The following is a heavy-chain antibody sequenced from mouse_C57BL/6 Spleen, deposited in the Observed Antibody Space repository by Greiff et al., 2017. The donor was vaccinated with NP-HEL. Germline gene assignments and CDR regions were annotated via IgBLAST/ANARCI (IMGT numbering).Heavy chain of an antibody. D-gene: IGHD6-2*01. J-gene: IGHJ1*03. CDR2: IYPGDGDT. CDR1: GYAFSSYW. V-gene: IGHV1-80*01. CDR3: ARGSLGGPGWYFDV. Sequence: QVQLQQSGAELVKPGASVKISCKASGYAFSSYWMNWVKQRPGKGLEWIGQIYPGDGDTNYNGKFKGKATLTADKSSSTAYMQLSSLTSEDSAVYFCARGSLGGPGWYFDVWGTGTTVTVSS.